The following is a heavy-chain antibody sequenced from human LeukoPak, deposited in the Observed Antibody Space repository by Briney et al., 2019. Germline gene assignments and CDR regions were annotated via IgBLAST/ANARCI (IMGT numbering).Heavy chain of an antibody. CDR2: IYPGDSDT. CDR3: ARTMVRGVISYYMDV. V-gene: IGHV5-51*01. CDR1: GYSFTSYW. J-gene: IGHJ6*03. Sequence: GESLKISCKGSGYSFTSYWIGWVRQMPGKGLEWMGIIYPGDSDTRYSPSFQGQVTISADKSISTAYLQWSSLKASDTAMYYCARTMVRGVISYYMDVWGKGTTVTVSS. D-gene: IGHD3-10*01.